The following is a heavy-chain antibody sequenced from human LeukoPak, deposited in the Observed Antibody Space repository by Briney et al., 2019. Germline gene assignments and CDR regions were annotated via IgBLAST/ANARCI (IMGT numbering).Heavy chain of an antibody. D-gene: IGHD6-6*01. Sequence: GGSVRLSCAAFGFTVSVNYMSWVRQAPGRGLECVSVIYSGGNTYYADSVKGRFTISRDNSKNTLYLQMNSLRAEDTAVYYCARATRPRGDFDYWGQGTLVTVSS. V-gene: IGHV3-66*01. J-gene: IGHJ4*02. CDR3: ARATRPRGDFDY. CDR1: GFTVSVNY. CDR2: IYSGGNT.